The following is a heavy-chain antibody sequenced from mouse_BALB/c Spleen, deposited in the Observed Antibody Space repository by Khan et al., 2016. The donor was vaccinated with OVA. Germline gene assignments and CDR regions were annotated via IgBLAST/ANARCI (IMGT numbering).Heavy chain of an antibody. V-gene: IGHV5-9-3*01. CDR1: GFTFSNYT. Sequence: EVELVESGGGLVKPGGSLKLSCAASGFTFSNYTMSWVRQTPEKRLEWVATISSGGSYTYYPDSVPGRFTISRDNAKNTRYLQMSSLRTEDTAIYYGARELFYTVGAARFAYWGQGTLVTVSA. D-gene: IGHD1-1*01. CDR2: ISSGGSYT. CDR3: ARELFYTVGAARFAY. J-gene: IGHJ3*01.